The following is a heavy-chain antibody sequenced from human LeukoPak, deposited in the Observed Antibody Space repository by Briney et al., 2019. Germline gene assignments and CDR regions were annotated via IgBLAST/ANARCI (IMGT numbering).Heavy chain of an antibody. D-gene: IGHD5-18*01. J-gene: IGHJ4*02. CDR1: GYTFTSYH. V-gene: IGHV1-46*01. CDR3: AREEKGDSYGYNY. Sequence: ASVKVSCKASGYTFTSYHMHWVRQAPGQGLEWMGIINPSGGTTNYAQKFRGRVTMTRDMSTSTVYMELSSLRSEDTAVYYCAREEKGDSYGYNYWGQGTLVTVSS. CDR2: INPSGGTT.